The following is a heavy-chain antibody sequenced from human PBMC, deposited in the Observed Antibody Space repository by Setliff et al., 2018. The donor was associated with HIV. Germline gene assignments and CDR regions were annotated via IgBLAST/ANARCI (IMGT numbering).Heavy chain of an antibody. CDR3: ARDHCSSSGCYEYSYYGMDV. CDR2: IYYSGRT. CDR1: GGSISGYY. V-gene: IGHV4-59*01. J-gene: IGHJ6*02. Sequence: SETLSLTCSVSGGSISGYYWNWIRQPPGKGLEWIGCIYYSGRTTYNSSLKSRVTMTRDTSISTAYMEVSRLRSDDTAVYYCARDHCSSSGCYEYSYYGMDVWGQGTTVTVSS. D-gene: IGHD2-2*01.